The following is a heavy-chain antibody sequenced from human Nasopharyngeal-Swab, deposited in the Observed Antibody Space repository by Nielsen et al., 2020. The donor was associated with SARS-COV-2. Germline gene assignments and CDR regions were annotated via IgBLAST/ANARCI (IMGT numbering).Heavy chain of an antibody. D-gene: IGHD1-26*01. CDR2: ISSSSSYI. CDR1: GFTFSSYS. J-gene: IGHJ4*02. V-gene: IGHV3-21*04. Sequence: GGSLRLSCAASGFTFSSYSMNWVRQAPGKGLEWVSSISSSSSYIYYADSVKGRFTISRDNAKNSLYLQMNSLRAEDTAVYYCAKYEYLLVGATFDYWGQGTLVTVSS. CDR3: AKYEYLLVGATFDY.